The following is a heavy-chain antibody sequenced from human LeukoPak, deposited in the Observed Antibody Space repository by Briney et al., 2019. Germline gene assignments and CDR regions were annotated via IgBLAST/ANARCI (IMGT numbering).Heavy chain of an antibody. J-gene: IGHJ3*02. CDR2: IYPGDSDT. D-gene: IGHD3-22*01. CDR1: GYSFTSYW. Sequence: GESLKISCKGSGYSFTSYWIGWVRQMPGKGLEWMGIIYPGDSDTRYSPSFQGQVTISADKSISTAYLQWSSLKASDTAMYYCASLSTMIVGPKGAFDIWGQGTMVTVSS. V-gene: IGHV5-51*01. CDR3: ASLSTMIVGPKGAFDI.